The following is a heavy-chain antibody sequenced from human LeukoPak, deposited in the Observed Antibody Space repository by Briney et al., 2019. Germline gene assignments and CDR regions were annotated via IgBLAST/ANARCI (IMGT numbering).Heavy chain of an antibody. CDR1: GGSVTSGSHY. CDR2: VFTSGST. V-gene: IGHV4-61*09. D-gene: IGHD3-3*01. J-gene: IGHJ4*02. Sequence: TLSLTCTVSGGSVTSGSHYWSWIRQAAGKGLEWIGHVFTSGSTTYNPSLEGRVTISVDPSGEQFSLRLTSVTAADTAVYYCTRGPDLWSGYNYWGQGTLVTVSS. CDR3: TRGPDLWSGYNY.